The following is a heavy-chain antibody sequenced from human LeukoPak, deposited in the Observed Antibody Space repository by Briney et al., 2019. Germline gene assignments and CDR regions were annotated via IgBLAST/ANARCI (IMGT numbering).Heavy chain of an antibody. CDR3: ARDYGGNSPGWFDP. CDR2: IYYSGST. J-gene: IGHJ5*02. V-gene: IGHV4-39*02. D-gene: IGHD4-23*01. Sequence: PSETLSLTCTVSGGSISSSSYSWGWIRQPPGKGLEWIGSIYYSGSTYYNPSLKSRVTISVDTSKNQFSLKLSSVTAADTAVYYCARDYGGNSPGWFDPWGQGTLVTVSS. CDR1: GGSISSSSYS.